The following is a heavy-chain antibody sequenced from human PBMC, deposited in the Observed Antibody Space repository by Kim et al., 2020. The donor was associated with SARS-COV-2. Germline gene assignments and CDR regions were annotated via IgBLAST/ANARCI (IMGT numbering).Heavy chain of an antibody. J-gene: IGHJ5*02. Sequence: GGSLRLSCAASGFTFSAYWMHWVRQGPGKGLMWVSRLNTDGSFTTYADSVKGRFTISRDNDKNTLYLQMNSLRAEDTGVYYCAREQASGTGFDAWGQGT. CDR3: AREQASGTGFDA. CDR2: LNTDGSFT. D-gene: IGHD1-26*01. CDR1: GFTFSAYW. V-gene: IGHV3-74*03.